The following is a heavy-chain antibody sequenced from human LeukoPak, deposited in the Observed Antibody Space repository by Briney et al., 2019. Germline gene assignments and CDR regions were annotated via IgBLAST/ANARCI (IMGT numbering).Heavy chain of an antibody. D-gene: IGHD3-10*01. CDR1: GFTFSSYA. J-gene: IGHJ6*03. CDR3: AKCGVSYYYYYYMDV. Sequence: PGGSLRLSCAASGFTFSSYAISLVRQAPGEGLEWVLAISGSGGSTYYADSMKGRFNISGENSKNTVYLQMNSLRAEDTAVYYCAKCGVSYYYYYYMDVWGKGTTVTVSS. CDR2: ISGSGGST. V-gene: IGHV3-23*01.